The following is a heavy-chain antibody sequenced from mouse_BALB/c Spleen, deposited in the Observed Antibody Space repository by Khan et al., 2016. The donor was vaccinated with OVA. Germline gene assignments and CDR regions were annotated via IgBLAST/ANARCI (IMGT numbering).Heavy chain of an antibody. Sequence: QIQLVQSGPELKKPGVTVKISCKASGYTFTTYGMNWVKQAPGKGLKWMGWINTYTGEPTYVDDFKGRFAFSLDTSASTAYLQINNLKNEDTATYFCARVRYSGTMDYWGQGTSVTVSS. CDR3: ARVRYSGTMDY. CDR2: INTYTGEP. D-gene: IGHD2-14*01. J-gene: IGHJ4*01. V-gene: IGHV9-3-1*01. CDR1: GYTFTTYG.